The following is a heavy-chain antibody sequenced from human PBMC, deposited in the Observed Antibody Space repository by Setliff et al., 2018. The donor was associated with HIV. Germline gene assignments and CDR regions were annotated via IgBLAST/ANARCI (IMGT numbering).Heavy chain of an antibody. CDR1: GGSISSSTYY. D-gene: IGHD5-12*01. V-gene: IGHV4-39*01. CDR3: ARRGYDFLGYFQH. J-gene: IGHJ1*01. CDR2: IHYSGST. Sequence: SETLSLTCTVSGGSISSSTYYWGWIRQSPGKGLQWIGSIHYSGSTYYNPSLESRVTISVDTSENQFSLKLSSVTAGDTAVYYCARRGYDFLGYFQHWGHGPLVTVSS.